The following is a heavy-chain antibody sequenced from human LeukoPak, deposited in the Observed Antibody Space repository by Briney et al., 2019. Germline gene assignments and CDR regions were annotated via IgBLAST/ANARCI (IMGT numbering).Heavy chain of an antibody. CDR2: IGTAGDT. V-gene: IGHV3-13*01. D-gene: IGHD4-17*01. CDR1: GFTFSSYD. CDR3: ARGDGDYGGLYYYGMDV. J-gene: IGHJ6*02. Sequence: GGSLRLSCAASGFTFSSYDMHWVRQATGKGLEWVSAIGTAGDTYYPGSVKGRFTISRENAKNSLYLQMNSLRAGDTAVYYCARGDGDYGGLYYYGMDVWGQGTTVTVSS.